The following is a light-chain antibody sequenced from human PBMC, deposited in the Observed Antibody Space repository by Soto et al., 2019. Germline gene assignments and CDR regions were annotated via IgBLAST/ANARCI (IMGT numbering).Light chain of an antibody. CDR2: GTS. V-gene: IGKV3-20*01. Sequence: EIVLTQSPGTLSLSPGERATLSCRTSQTVSSTYLAWYQQKRGQAPRLLIYGTSNRATGIPDRFSGSGSGTDFTLTISRRQAADFAVSHCQLYGSSPLYSFAQGTELEIK. J-gene: IGKJ2*01. CDR1: QTVSSTY. CDR3: QLYGSSPLYS.